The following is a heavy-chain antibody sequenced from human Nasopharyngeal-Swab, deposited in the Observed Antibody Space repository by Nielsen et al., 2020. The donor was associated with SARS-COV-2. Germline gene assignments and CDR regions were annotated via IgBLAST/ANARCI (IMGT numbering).Heavy chain of an antibody. D-gene: IGHD3-9*01. V-gene: IGHV4-61*02. J-gene: IGHJ4*02. CDR2: VSSSGNT. CDR1: GVSISTTNYY. CDR3: AGVDYEVLNYFFDL. Sequence: SETLSLTCTVSGVSISTTNYYWSWILQPAVKGLEWIGRVSSSGNTNYNPTLKSRLTMLVDTSKNLFSLNLNSVTAADTAVYYCAGVDYEVLNYFFDLWGQGALVTVSS.